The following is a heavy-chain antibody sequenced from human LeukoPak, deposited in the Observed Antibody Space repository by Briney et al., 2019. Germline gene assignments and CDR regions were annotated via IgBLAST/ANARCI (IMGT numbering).Heavy chain of an antibody. D-gene: IGHD2-2*01. Sequence: GGSLRLSCAASGFTFSSYGMHWVRQAPGKGLEWVAFIRYDGSNKYYADSVKGRFTISRDNSKNTLYLQMNSLRAEDTAVYYCATLSDYCSSTSCYVRNYYYYYYMDVWGKGTTVTVSS. CDR3: ATLSDYCSSTSCYVRNYYYYYYMDV. CDR2: IRYDGSNK. V-gene: IGHV3-30*02. J-gene: IGHJ6*03. CDR1: GFTFSSYG.